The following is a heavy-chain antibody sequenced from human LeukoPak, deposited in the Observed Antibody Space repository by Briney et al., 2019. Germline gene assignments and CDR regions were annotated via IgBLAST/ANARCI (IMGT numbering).Heavy chain of an antibody. CDR1: GYTFNTCG. CDR3: ARAGAEVDNWFDP. J-gene: IGHJ5*02. Sequence: GASVKVSCKASGYTFNTCGITWVRQAPGQGLEWMGWISGYNGKTKYAQKLQDRVTMTTDTSTTTACMELRSLRSDDTAVYYCARAGAEVDNWFDPWGQGTLVTVSS. D-gene: IGHD1-14*01. V-gene: IGHV1-18*01. CDR2: ISGYNGKT.